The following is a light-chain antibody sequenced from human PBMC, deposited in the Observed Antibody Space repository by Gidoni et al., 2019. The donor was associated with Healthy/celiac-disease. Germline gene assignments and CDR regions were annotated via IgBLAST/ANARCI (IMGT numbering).Light chain of an antibody. CDR3: SSYTSSSTLV. J-gene: IGLJ1*01. CDR1: SSDLGCYNY. V-gene: IGLV2-14*03. CDR2: YVS. Sequence: QSALTQPASVSGSLGQYITISCTRTSSDLGCYNYVSWSQQHPCKAPKLMIYYVSHRPSGFSNRFSGSKSGNAASLTISGRQAEDEADYYCSSYTSSSTLVFGTGTKVTVL.